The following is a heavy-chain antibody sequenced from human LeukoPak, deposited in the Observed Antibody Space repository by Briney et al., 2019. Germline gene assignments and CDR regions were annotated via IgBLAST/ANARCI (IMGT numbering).Heavy chain of an antibody. Sequence: SVKVSCKASGGTFSSYAISWVRQAPGKGLEWMGGIIPIFGTENYAQKFQGRVTITADESTSTPYMELSSLRSEDTAVYYCARDGLQYLTPYYYMDVWGKGTTVTVSS. CDR3: ARDGLQYLTPYYYMDV. D-gene: IGHD4-11*01. CDR1: GGTFSSYA. J-gene: IGHJ6*03. V-gene: IGHV1-69*13. CDR2: IIPIFGTE.